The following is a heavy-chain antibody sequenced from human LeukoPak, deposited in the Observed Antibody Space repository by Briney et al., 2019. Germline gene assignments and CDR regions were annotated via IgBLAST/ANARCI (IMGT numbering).Heavy chain of an antibody. D-gene: IGHD6-19*01. CDR3: AREGQQWLVVDYYYGMDV. CDR2: IVVGSGNT. CDR1: GFTFTSSA. J-gene: IGHJ6*02. V-gene: IGHV1-58*01. Sequence: SVKVSCKASGFTFTSSAVQWVRQARGQRLEWIGWIVVGSGNTNYAQKFQERVTITRDMSTSTAYMELSSLRSEDTAVYYCAREGQQWLVVDYYYGMDVWGQGTTVTVSS.